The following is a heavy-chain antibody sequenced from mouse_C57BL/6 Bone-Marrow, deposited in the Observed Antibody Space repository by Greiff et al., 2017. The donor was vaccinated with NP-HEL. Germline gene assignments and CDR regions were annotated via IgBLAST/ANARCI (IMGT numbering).Heavy chain of an antibody. Sequence: EVQLQESGGGLVKPGGSLKLSCAASGFTFSDYGMHWVRQAPEKGLEWVAYISSGSSTIYYADTVKGRFTISRGNAKNTLFLQMTSLRSEDTAMYYCARRYRGLYYYAMDYWGQGTSVTVSS. V-gene: IGHV5-17*01. CDR1: GFTFSDYG. CDR3: ARRYRGLYYYAMDY. J-gene: IGHJ4*01. D-gene: IGHD2-12*01. CDR2: ISSGSSTI.